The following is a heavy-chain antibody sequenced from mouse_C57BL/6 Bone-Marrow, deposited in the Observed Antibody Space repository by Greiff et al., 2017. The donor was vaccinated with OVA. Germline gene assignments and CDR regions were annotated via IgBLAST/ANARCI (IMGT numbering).Heavy chain of an antibody. CDR1: GFTFSSYG. CDR3: ARHPDCFDY. J-gene: IGHJ2*01. Sequence: EVQVVESGGDLVKPGGSLKLSCAASGFTFSSYGMSWVRQTPDKRLEWVATISSGGSYTYYPDSVKGRFTISRDNARNTLYLQMSSLKSEDTAMYYSARHPDCFDYWGQGTTLTVSS. CDR2: ISSGGSYT. V-gene: IGHV5-6*01.